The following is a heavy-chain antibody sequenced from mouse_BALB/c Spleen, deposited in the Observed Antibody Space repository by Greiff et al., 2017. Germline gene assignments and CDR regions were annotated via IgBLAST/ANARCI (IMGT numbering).Heavy chain of an antibody. CDR3: ATPYDGGNFAMDY. V-gene: IGHV5-17*02. J-gene: IGHJ4*01. CDR2: ISSGSSTI. D-gene: IGHD2-12*01. CDR1: GFTFSSFG. Sequence: EVMLVESGGGLVQPGGSRKLSCAASGFTFSSFGMHWVRQAPEKGLEWVAYISSGSSTIYYADTVKGRFTISRDNPKNTLFLQMTSLRSEDTAMYYCATPYDGGNFAMDYWGQGTSVTVSS.